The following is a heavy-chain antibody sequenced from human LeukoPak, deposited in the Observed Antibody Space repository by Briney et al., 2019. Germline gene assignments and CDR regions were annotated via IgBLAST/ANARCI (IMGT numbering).Heavy chain of an antibody. D-gene: IGHD3-9*01. V-gene: IGHV4-4*07. Sequence: SETLPLTCTVSGGSISSYYWSWIRQPAGKGLEWIGRIYTSGSTNYNPSLKSRVTMSVDTSKNQFSLKLSSVTAADTAVYYCARDLKLEVDLPYYDILTGYNAFDIWGQGTMVTVSS. CDR3: ARDLKLEVDLPYYDILTGYNAFDI. CDR1: GGSISSYY. CDR2: IYTSGST. J-gene: IGHJ3*02.